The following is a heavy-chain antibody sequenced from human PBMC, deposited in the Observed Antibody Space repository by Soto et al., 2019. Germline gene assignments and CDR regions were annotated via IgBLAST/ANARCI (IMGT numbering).Heavy chain of an antibody. Sequence: GGSLRLSCAASGFTFDDYTMHWVRQAPGKGLEWVSLISWDGGSTYYADSVKGRFTISRDNSKNSLYLQMNSLRTEDAALYYCAKEMGGAGCGSYYYYYGMDVWGQGTTVTVSS. V-gene: IGHV3-43*01. CDR3: AKEMGGAGCGSYYYYYGMDV. CDR1: GFTFDDYT. D-gene: IGHD1-26*01. J-gene: IGHJ6*02. CDR2: ISWDGGST.